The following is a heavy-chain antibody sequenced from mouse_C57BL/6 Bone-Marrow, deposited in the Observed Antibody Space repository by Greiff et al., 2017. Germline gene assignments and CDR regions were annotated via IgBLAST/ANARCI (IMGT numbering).Heavy chain of an antibody. CDR3: APQYYGSSNVKVDCGY. CDR1: GYTFTSYW. CDR2: IYPGSGST. J-gene: IGHJ2*01. Sequence: QVQLQQPGPELVKPGASVKMSCKASGYTFTSYWITWVKQRPGQGLAWIGDIYPGSGSTNYNEKFKSKATLTVDTSSSTAYMQLSSLTSEDSAIYYYAPQYYGSSNVKVDCGYWGQGTTLTVSS. D-gene: IGHD1-1*01. V-gene: IGHV1-55*01.